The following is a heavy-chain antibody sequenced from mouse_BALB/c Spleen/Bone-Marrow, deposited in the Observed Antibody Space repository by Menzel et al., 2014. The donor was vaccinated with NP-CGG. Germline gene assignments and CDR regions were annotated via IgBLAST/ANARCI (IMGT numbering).Heavy chain of an antibody. Sequence: EVQRVESGPELVKPGASVKISCKTSGYTFTDYTIHWVKQSHGKSLEWIGGINPNNGGTSYDQKFKGKATLTIHKSSSTTYMELRSLTSEDSAFYYCARGRWHYWGQDTTLTVST. CDR2: INPNNGGT. V-gene: IGHV1-22*01. D-gene: IGHD2-3*01. J-gene: IGHJ2*01. CDR3: ARGRWHY. CDR1: GYTFTDYT.